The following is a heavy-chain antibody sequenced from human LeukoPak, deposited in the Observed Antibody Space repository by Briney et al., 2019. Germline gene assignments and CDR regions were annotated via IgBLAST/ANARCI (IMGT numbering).Heavy chain of an antibody. CDR3: ARERSIAEARRAFDI. J-gene: IGHJ3*02. CDR2: INPSGGST. Sequence: GASVKVSCKASGYTFTSYYMHWVRQAPGQGLEWMGIINPSGGSTSHAQKFQGRVTMTRDTSTSTVYMELSSLRSEDTAVYYCARERSIAEARRAFDIWGQGTMVTVSS. CDR1: GYTFTSYY. V-gene: IGHV1-46*01. D-gene: IGHD6-13*01.